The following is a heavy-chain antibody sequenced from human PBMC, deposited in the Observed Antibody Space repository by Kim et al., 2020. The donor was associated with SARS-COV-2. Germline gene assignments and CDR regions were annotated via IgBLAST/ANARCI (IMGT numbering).Heavy chain of an antibody. D-gene: IGHD5-12*01. J-gene: IGHJ6*02. CDR3: AREGDGYNFPSYYGMDV. V-gene: IGHV3-7*01. CDR2: IKQDGSEK. CDR1: GFTFSSYW. Sequence: GGSLRLSCAASGFTFSSYWMSWVRQAPGKGLEWVANIKQDGSEKYYVDSVKGRFTISRDNAKNSLYLQMNSLRAEDTAVYYCAREGDGYNFPSYYGMDVWGQGTTVTVSS.